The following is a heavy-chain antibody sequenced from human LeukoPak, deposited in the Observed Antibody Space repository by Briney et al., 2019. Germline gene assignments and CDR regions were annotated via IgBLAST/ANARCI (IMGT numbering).Heavy chain of an antibody. V-gene: IGHV4-4*02. CDR3: ARSEPAYDRSEYYYYGMDV. Sequence: SETLSLTCAVSGGSISSSNWWSWVRQPPGKGLEWIGEIYHSGSTNYNPSLKSRVTISVDKSKNQFSLKLSSVTAAGTAVYYCARSEPAYDRSEYYYYGMDVWGQGTTVTVSS. CDR2: IYHSGST. J-gene: IGHJ6*02. D-gene: IGHD3-22*01. CDR1: GGSISSSNW.